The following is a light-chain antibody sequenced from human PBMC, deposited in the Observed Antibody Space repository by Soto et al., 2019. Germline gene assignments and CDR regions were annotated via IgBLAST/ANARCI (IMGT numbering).Light chain of an antibody. V-gene: IGKV1-9*01. CDR2: NAS. CDR3: QQINTSPIT. Sequence: DIQLTQSPSSLSASVGVRVTITCRASQGISSYLARYQQKPGKVPKLLIYNASTLQSGVPTRFSGSGSGTEFTLTISSLQLEDFATYDGQQINTSPITFGQGTRLEI. CDR1: QGISSY. J-gene: IGKJ5*01.